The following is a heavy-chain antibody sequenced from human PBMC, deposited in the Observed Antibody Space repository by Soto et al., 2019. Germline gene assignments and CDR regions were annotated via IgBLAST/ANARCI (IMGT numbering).Heavy chain of an antibody. CDR2: ISNNGGTT. CDR1: GFTFSNYA. D-gene: IGHD2-8*01. J-gene: IGHJ4*02. V-gene: IGHV3-64D*08. Sequence: GGSLRLSCSASGFTFSNYAMHWVRQAPGKGLEYVSAISNNGGTTYYADSVKGRFTISRDNSKNTLYLQMSSLRAGDTAIYYCVKDSASAWSSLFDYWGQGTLVTVSS. CDR3: VKDSASAWSSLFDY.